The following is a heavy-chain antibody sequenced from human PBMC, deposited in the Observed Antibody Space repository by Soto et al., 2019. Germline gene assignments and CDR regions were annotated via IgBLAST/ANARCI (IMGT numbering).Heavy chain of an antibody. Sequence: APVKVSCKASGYTFSDYGISWVRQAPGQGLEWMGWISGFNGDTNYAQKFQDRVTLTTDTSTTTAYMDLRRLRSNDTAVYYCARLTLIGADFFDHWGQGTLVTVSS. J-gene: IGHJ4*02. CDR3: ARLTLIGADFFDH. CDR1: GYTFSDYG. V-gene: IGHV1-18*01. D-gene: IGHD3-3*01. CDR2: ISGFNGDT.